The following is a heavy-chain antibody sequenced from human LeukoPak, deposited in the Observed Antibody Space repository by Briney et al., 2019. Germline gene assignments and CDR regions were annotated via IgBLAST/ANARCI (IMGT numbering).Heavy chain of an antibody. CDR3: ARGGSPGRFGLDY. J-gene: IGHJ4*02. CDR2: INHSGST. CDR1: GGSFIGYY. Sequence: SETLSLTCAVYGGSFIGYYWGWMRQPPGKGLEWIGEINHSGSTNYNPSLKSRVTISGDTSKNQFSLKLSSVTAADTAVYYCARGGSPGRFGLDYWGQGTLVTVSS. D-gene: IGHD3-16*01. V-gene: IGHV4-34*01.